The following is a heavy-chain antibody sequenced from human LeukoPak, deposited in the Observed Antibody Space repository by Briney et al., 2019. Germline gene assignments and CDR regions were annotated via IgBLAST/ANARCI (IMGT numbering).Heavy chain of an antibody. J-gene: IGHJ4*02. V-gene: IGHV3-74*01. CDR1: GFTFSSYW. Sequence: QAGGSLRLSCVSSGFTFSSYWMHWVRQAPGKGLVWVSRINTDGRTTTYADSVKGRFTISRDNAKNTLYLQMNSLRAEDTAVYYCAKPHLLSNGPPPGIAAAGTIRDWGQGTLVTVSS. CDR3: AKPHLLSNGPPPGIAAAGTIRD. CDR2: INTDGRTT. D-gene: IGHD6-13*01.